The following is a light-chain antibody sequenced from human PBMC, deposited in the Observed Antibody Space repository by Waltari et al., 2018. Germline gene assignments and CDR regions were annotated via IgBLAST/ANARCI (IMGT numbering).Light chain of an antibody. CDR1: RSNIGNNA. V-gene: IGLV1-36*01. CDR2: YDD. Sequence: QSVLTQPPSVSEAPRQRVAISCSGSRSNIGNNAVNWYLQVPGKAPKLLIYYDDLLPSGVSDRLSGSRSGTSASLASSGLQSEDEGDYYWATWDNTLSGWVFGGGTRLTVL. J-gene: IGLJ3*02. CDR3: ATWDNTLSGWV.